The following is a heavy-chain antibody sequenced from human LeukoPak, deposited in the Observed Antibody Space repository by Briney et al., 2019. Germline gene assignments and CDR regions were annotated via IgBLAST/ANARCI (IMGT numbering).Heavy chain of an antibody. D-gene: IGHD3-10*01. CDR2: ISSSGSTI. J-gene: IGHJ3*02. CDR1: GFTFSDYY. CDR3: AKRAMVRGVAPYDAFDI. V-gene: IGHV3-11*01. Sequence: GGSLRLSCAASGFTFSDYYMSWIRQAPGKGLEWVSYISSSGSTIYYADSVKGRVTISRDTSKNTLYLQMHSLRAEDTAVYYCAKRAMVRGVAPYDAFDIWGQGTMVTVSS.